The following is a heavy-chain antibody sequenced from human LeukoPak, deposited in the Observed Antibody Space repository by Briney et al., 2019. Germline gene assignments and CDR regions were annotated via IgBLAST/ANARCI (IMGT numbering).Heavy chain of an antibody. V-gene: IGHV3-23*01. CDR3: AKGGGSSYYYYMDV. D-gene: IGHD6-13*01. Sequence: GGSLRLSCAASGFTFSSYGMHRVRQAPGKGLEWVSAISGSGGSTYYADSVKGRFTISRDNSKNTLYLQMNSLRAEDTAVYSCAKGGGSSYYYYMDVWGKGTTVTISS. CDR1: GFTFSSYG. CDR2: ISGSGGST. J-gene: IGHJ6*03.